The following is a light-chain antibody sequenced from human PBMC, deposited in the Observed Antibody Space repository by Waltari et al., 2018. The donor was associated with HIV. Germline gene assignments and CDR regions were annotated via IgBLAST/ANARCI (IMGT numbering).Light chain of an antibody. CDR1: HSNIGINY. J-gene: IGLJ2*01. CDR3: AAWDDSLSGVI. CDR2: GNN. V-gene: IGLV1-47*01. Sequence: QSVLTQPPSASGPPGQRVTISCSGSHSNIGINYVYWYQQLPGPAPKLLLYGNNQRPLGVPDRFSGSKSGTSASLAISGLRSDDEGDYYCAAWDDSLSGVIFGGGTKLTVL.